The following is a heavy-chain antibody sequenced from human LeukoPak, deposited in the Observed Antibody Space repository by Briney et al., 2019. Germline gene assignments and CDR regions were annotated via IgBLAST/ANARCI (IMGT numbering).Heavy chain of an antibody. D-gene: IGHD4-17*01. V-gene: IGHV3-7*01. Sequence: PGGSLRLSCSVSEITFSDFWMNWVRQAPGKGLEWGASIKKDGSEEYYVDSVRGRFTISRDNAQNSLYLQMNSLRDEDTAVYYCASGHYADYDWGQGTLVTVSS. CDR3: ASGHYADYD. CDR2: IKKDGSEE. J-gene: IGHJ4*02. CDR1: EITFSDFW.